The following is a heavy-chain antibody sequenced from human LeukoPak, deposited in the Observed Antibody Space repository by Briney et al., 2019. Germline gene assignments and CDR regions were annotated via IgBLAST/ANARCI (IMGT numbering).Heavy chain of an antibody. CDR3: ARDPGSDSRDWYFDV. CDR2: ILRDETYT. V-gene: IGHV3-74*01. Sequence: GGSLRLSCAVSGFTISSSQMHWVRQPPGKGLVWVSRILRDETYTNYADSVRGRFTISRDNANNMLFLQMNSLRGEDTAVYFCARDPGSDSRDWYFDVWGRGTLVTVSS. D-gene: IGHD6-25*01. CDR1: GFTISSSQ. J-gene: IGHJ2*01.